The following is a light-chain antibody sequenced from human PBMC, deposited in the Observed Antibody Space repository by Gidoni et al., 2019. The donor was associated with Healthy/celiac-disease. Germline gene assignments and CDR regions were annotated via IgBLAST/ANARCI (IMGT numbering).Light chain of an antibody. V-gene: IGKV1-39*01. Sequence: DIQMTQSPSSLSASVGDRVTITCRASQSISNYVNWYQQKPGKAPKRLSYAASSLQSGVPSRFSGSGCGTECTLTISGLEPEDVATCYWRQSYSTPFTFGPGTKVDIK. CDR2: AAS. CDR1: QSISNY. CDR3: RQSYSTPFT. J-gene: IGKJ3*01.